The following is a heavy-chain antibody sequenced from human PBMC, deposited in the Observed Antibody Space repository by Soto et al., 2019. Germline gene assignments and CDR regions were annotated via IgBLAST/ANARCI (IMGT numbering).Heavy chain of an antibody. CDR3: ARGDEHYSSWFDP. J-gene: IGHJ5*02. D-gene: IGHD2-15*01. Sequence: EVQLVESGGGLVQPGGSLRLSCAASGFTVSSNYMSWVRQAPGKGLEWVSVIYSGGSTYYADSVKGRFTISRHNSKNTLYLQMNSLRAEDTAVYYCARGDEHYSSWFDPWGQGTLVTVSS. CDR1: GFTVSSNY. V-gene: IGHV3-53*04. CDR2: IYSGGST.